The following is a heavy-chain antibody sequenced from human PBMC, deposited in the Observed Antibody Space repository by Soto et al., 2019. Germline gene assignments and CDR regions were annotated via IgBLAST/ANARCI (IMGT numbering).Heavy chain of an antibody. D-gene: IGHD7-27*01. CDR1: AGSINSYY. J-gene: IGHJ5*01. Sequence: SETLSLTCQVSAGSINSYYWSWIRQPPGKGLEWIGYIYYSGTTNYNPSLKSRVTISVDTSKNQFSLRLSSVTAADTAVYYCARRRRNWGLDSWGQGTLVTVSS. CDR2: IYYSGTT. V-gene: IGHV4-59*08. CDR3: ARRRRNWGLDS.